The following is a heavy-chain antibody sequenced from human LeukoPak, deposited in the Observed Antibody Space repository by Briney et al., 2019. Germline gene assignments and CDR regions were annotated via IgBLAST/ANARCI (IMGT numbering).Heavy chain of an antibody. D-gene: IGHD2-15*01. CDR1: GFTFSDYY. Sequence: GGSLRLSCAASGFTFSDYYMSWIRQAPGKGLEWVSYVSSSGSTIYYADSVKGRFTISRDNAKNSLYLQMNSLRAEDTAVYYCARDSPTTLGAFDIWGQGTMVTVSS. CDR3: ARDSPTTLGAFDI. CDR2: VSSSGSTI. V-gene: IGHV3-11*04. J-gene: IGHJ3*02.